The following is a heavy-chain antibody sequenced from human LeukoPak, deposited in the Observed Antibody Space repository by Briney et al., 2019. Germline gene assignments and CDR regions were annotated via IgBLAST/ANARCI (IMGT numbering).Heavy chain of an antibody. D-gene: IGHD6-13*01. Sequence: PSETLSLTCTVFGGPITGYYWSWIRQPPGKGLEWIGYVSYRGSTNYNPSLKSRVTISVDTSKNQFSLKLSSVTAADTAVYYCARSLSIAAAGTWFDPWGQGTLVTVSS. CDR2: VSYRGST. V-gene: IGHV4-59*01. J-gene: IGHJ5*02. CDR3: ARSLSIAAAGTWFDP. CDR1: GGPITGYY.